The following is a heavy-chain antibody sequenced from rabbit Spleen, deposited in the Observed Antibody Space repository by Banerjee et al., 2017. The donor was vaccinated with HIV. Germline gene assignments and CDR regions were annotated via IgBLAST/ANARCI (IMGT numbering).Heavy chain of an antibody. V-gene: IGHV1S40*01. D-gene: IGHD4-2*01. J-gene: IGHJ4*01. CDR2: IYTGDGDT. CDR3: ARWPDAGGRFNL. CDR1: GLDFSNNYW. Sequence: QSLEESGGDLVKPGASLTLTCKASGLDFSNNYWICWVRQAPGKGLEWIGCIYTGDGDTYYASWAKGRFTISKTSSTTVTLQMTSLTAADTATYFCARWPDAGGRFNLWGPGTLVTVS.